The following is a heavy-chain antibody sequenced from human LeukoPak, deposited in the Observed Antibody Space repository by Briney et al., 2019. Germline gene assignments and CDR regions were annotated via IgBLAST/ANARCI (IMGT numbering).Heavy chain of an antibody. J-gene: IGHJ4*02. CDR3: ARLGGNQVLHYFDY. Sequence: SETLSLTCTVSGGSISSSSYYWGWIRQPPGKGLEWIGSIYYSGSTYYNPSLKSRVTISVDTSKNQFSLKVSSVTAADTAVYYCARLGGNQVLHYFDYWGQGTLVTVSS. CDR2: IYYSGST. D-gene: IGHD1-14*01. V-gene: IGHV4-39*01. CDR1: GGSISSSSYY.